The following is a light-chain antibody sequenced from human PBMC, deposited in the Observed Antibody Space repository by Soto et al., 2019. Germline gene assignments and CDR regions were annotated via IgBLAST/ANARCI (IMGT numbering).Light chain of an antibody. J-gene: IGLJ2*01. V-gene: IGLV2-14*03. CDR2: DVS. Sequence: QSVLTQPASVSGSPGQSITISCTGTSSEVGVYDYVSWYQQHPGKAPKLLIYDVSNRPAGISNHFSGSKSGNTASLTISGLQAEDEADYYCSSYTTSATRVFGGGTKVTVL. CDR3: SSYTTSATRV. CDR1: SSEVGVYDY.